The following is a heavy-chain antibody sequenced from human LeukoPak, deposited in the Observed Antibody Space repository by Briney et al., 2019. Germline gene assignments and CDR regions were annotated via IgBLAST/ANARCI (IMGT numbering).Heavy chain of an antibody. CDR1: GGTFSSYA. J-gene: IGHJ5*02. D-gene: IGHD6-13*01. CDR2: IIPILGIA. V-gene: IGHV1-69*04. CDR3: ARSQGSSWINWFDP. Sequence: ASVKASCKASGGTFSSYAISWVRQAPGQGLEWMGRIIPILGIANYAQKFQGRVTITADKSTSTAYMELSSLRSEDTAVYYCARSQGSSWINWFDPWGQGTLVTVSS.